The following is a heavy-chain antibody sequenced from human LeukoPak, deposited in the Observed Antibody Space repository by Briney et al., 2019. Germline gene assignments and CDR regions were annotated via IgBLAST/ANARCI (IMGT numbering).Heavy chain of an antibody. CDR2: IYYSGST. CDR1: GGSISSYY. D-gene: IGHD1-26*01. Sequence: SETLSLTCTVSGGSISSYYWSWIRQPPGKGLEWIGYIYYSGSTNYNPSLKSRVTISVDTSKNQFSLKLSSVTAADTAVYYCARGALSYDAFDIWGQGTMVTVPS. V-gene: IGHV4-59*01. J-gene: IGHJ3*02. CDR3: ARGALSYDAFDI.